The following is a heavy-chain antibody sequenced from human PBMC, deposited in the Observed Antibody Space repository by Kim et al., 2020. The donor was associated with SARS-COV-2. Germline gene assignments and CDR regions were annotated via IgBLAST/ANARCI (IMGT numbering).Heavy chain of an antibody. V-gene: IGHV4-59*09. J-gene: IGHJ5*02. CDR3: ARGTNNHYYHSNISGWFDP. Sequence: SRVTISVDTSKNQFSLKLSSVTAADTAVYYCARGTNNHYYHSNISGWFDPWGQGTLVTVSS. D-gene: IGHD3-22*01.